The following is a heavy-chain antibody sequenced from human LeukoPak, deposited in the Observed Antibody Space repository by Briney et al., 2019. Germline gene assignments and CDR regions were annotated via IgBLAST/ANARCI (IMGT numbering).Heavy chain of an antibody. Sequence: GGSLRLSCAASGFTFSSYGMHWVRQAPGKGLEWVAFIRYDGSNKYYADSVKGRFTISRDNSKNTLYLQMNSLRAEDTAVYYCAKPLGYCSSTSCSLDYWGQGTLVTVSS. J-gene: IGHJ4*02. CDR2: IRYDGSNK. D-gene: IGHD2-2*01. CDR1: GFTFSSYG. CDR3: AKPLGYCSSTSCSLDY. V-gene: IGHV3-30*02.